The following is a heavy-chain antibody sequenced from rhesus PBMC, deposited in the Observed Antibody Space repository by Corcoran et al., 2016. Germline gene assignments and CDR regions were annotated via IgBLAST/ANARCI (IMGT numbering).Heavy chain of an antibody. D-gene: IGHD2-15*01. J-gene: IGHJ6*01. CDR3: ARSEYYYGLDS. Sequence: QVQLQESGPGLVKPSETLSLTCTVSGGSISASFYCNWIPPPPGKGLEWMGRIYGSGGSTSYNPSLKSRVTISKDTSKNQFSLKLNSVTAADTAVYYCARSEYYYGLDSWDQGVVVTVSS. CDR1: GGSISASFY. CDR2: IYGSGGST. V-gene: IGHV4-147*01.